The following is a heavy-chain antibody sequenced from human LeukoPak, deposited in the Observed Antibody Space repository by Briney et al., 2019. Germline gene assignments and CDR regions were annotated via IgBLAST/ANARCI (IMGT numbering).Heavy chain of an antibody. D-gene: IGHD6-19*01. CDR1: GFTFSSYA. V-gene: IGHV3-23*01. J-gene: IGHJ3*02. Sequence: VLLGGSLRLSCAASGFTFSSYAMSWVRQAPGKGLEWVSAISGSGGSTYYADSVKGRFTISRDNSKNTLYLQMNSLRAEDTAVYYCARPTEPDAVAGAFDIWGQGTMVTVSS. CDR3: ARPTEPDAVAGAFDI. CDR2: ISGSGGST.